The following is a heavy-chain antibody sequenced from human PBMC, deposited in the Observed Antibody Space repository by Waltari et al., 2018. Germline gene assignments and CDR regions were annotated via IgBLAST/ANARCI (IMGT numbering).Heavy chain of an antibody. CDR3: ARDYSSWGFDN. CDR1: GFNVSSNY. Sequence: EFQLVESGGGLVQPGGSLRLSCVISGFNVSSNYMNWVRQAPGKGLEWVSVIYSGGGTNYADSVKGRFSVSRDNSKNTLFLQMNSLRADDTAVYYCARDYSSWGFDNWGQGTLVTVSP. D-gene: IGHD6-19*01. CDR2: IYSGGGT. V-gene: IGHV3-53*01. J-gene: IGHJ4*02.